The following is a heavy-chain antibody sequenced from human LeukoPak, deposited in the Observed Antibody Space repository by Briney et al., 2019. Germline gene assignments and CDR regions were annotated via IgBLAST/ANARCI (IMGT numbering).Heavy chain of an antibody. Sequence: PSQTLSLTCTVSGGSISSYYWSWIRQPPGKGLEWIGYIYYSGSTNYNPSLKSRVTISVDTSKNQFSLKLSSVTAADTAVYYCVSKRIYGDGYFQHWGQGTLVTVSS. CDR1: GGSISSYY. V-gene: IGHV4-59*01. CDR2: IYYSGST. D-gene: IGHD4-17*01. CDR3: VSKRIYGDGYFQH. J-gene: IGHJ1*01.